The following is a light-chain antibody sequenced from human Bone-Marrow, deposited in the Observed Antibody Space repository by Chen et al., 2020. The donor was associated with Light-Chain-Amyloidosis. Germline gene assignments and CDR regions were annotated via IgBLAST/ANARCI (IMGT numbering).Light chain of an antibody. CDR2: DVN. V-gene: IGLV2-11*01. CDR3: GSYTGRYSVV. J-gene: IGLJ2*01. CDR1: SSDVGAYNY. Sequence: QSALPQPLPESGSPGQSVTISCNGTSSDVGAYNYVTWYQQHPDKAPELILYDVNKRPSGVPDRFSGSKSGNTASLTISGLQAEDEGDYYCGSYTGRYSVVFGGGTKLTVL.